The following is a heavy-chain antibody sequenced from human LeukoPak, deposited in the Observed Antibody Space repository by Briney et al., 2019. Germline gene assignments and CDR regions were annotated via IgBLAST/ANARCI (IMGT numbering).Heavy chain of an antibody. J-gene: IGHJ4*02. CDR1: GGSISSSSYY. D-gene: IGHD4-17*01. Sequence: SETLSLTCTVSGGSISSSSYYWGWIRQPPGKGLEWIGSIYYSGTTYYNSSLKSRVTISIDTSKSQFSLKLSSVTAADTAVYYCATSDGDYAPFDYWGQGTLVTVS. CDR3: ATSDGDYAPFDY. CDR2: IYYSGTT. V-gene: IGHV4-39*07.